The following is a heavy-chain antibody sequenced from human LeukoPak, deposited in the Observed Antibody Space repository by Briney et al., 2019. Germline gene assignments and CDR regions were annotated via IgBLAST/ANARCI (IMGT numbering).Heavy chain of an antibody. J-gene: IGHJ6*03. D-gene: IGHD2-21*02. Sequence: GGPLRLSCAASGFTFSGSAMHWVRQASGKGLEWVGRIRSKANSYATAYAASVKGRFTISRDDSKNTAYLQVNSLKTEDTAVYYCTRPNPYCGGDCHTNYYYYMDVWGKGTTVTVSS. V-gene: IGHV3-73*01. CDR3: TRPNPYCGGDCHTNYYYYMDV. CDR2: IRSKANSYAT. CDR1: GFTFSGSA.